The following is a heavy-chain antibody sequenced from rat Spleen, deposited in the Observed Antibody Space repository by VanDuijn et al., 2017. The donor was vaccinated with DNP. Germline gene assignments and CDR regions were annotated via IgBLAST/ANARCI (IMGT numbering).Heavy chain of an antibody. CDR3: ATQDSSPH. CDR1: GFTFSDYN. V-gene: IGHV5S10*01. CDR2: IIYDGSRT. Sequence: EVQLVESGGGVVQSGRSLKVSCAASGFTFSDYNMAWVRQTPKKGLEWVATIIYDGSRTYYRDSVKGRFTISRDNAKSTLYLQMDSLRSEDTATYYCATQDSSPHWGQGVMVTVSS. D-gene: IGHD1-2*01. J-gene: IGHJ2*01.